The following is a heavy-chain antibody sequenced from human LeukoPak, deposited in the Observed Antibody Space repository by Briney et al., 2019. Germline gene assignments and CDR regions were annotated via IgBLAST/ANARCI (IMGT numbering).Heavy chain of an antibody. CDR3: ARPNITSYYDSRGYDAFDV. V-gene: IGHV5-51*01. Sequence: GESPKISCKGSGYKFNAYWIAWVRRMPGKGLEWMGIIYPDDSDTRYSPSFQGQLTISADKSVSIAYLQWSSLKASDTAMYYCARPNITSYYDSRGYDAFDVSGQGTMVIVSS. D-gene: IGHD3-22*01. CDR2: IYPDDSDT. J-gene: IGHJ3*01. CDR1: GYKFNAYW.